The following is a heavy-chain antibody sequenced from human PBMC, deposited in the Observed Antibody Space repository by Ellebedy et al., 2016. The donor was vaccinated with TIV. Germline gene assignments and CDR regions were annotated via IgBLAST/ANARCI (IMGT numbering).Heavy chain of an antibody. CDR3: ATRGPVVSSADS. V-gene: IGHV3-7*01. CDR1: GFTFSSYW. J-gene: IGHJ4*02. D-gene: IGHD3-22*01. CDR2: IKQDGSEK. Sequence: GESLKISCAASGFTFSSYWMSWARQAPGKGLEWVATIKQDGSEKYYVDSVKGRFTISRDNTKDSLYLQMISLRAEDTAVYYCATRGPVVSSADSWGQGTLVTVSS.